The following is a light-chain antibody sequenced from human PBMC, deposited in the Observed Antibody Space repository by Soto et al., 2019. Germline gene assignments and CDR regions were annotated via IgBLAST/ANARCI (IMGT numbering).Light chain of an antibody. Sequence: QSVLTQPASVSGSPGQSIAISCTGTRSDVGAYNYVSWYQQHPGKAPKPMISEVTNRPSGVSDRFSGSKSGNTASLTISGLQAEDEADYYCSSFTSRFTFVFGTGTKVNVL. V-gene: IGLV2-14*01. CDR3: SSFTSRFTFV. CDR1: RSDVGAYNY. CDR2: EVT. J-gene: IGLJ1*01.